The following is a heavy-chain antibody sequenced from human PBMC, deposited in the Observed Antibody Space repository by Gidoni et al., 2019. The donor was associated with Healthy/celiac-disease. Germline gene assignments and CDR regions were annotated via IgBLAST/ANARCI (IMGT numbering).Heavy chain of an antibody. CDR2: ISSSSSTI. CDR3: ATERITIFGVVPYYFDY. CDR1: GLPFSSYC. D-gene: IGHD3-3*01. Sequence: VHLVESGVGLVHPGGPRRLSCAASGLPFSSYCMNWVRQAAGKGLEWVSYISSSSSTIYYADSVKGRFTISRDNAKNSLYLQMNSLRDEDTAVYYCATERITIFGVVPYYFDYWGQGTLVTVSS. V-gene: IGHV3-48*02. J-gene: IGHJ4*02.